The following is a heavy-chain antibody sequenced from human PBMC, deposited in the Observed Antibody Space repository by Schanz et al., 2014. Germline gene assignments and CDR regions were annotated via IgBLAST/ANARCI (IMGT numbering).Heavy chain of an antibody. CDR3: VSQTGSPNY. D-gene: IGHD6-13*01. Sequence: QVHLLESGGGLVEPGGSLRLSCAASGFSFSDSFMSWIRQTPEKGLEWVSYVSRSTPDIYYADSVKGRFTMSRDNAKNSVFLQMNSLRAEDTAVYFCVSQTGSPNYWGQGTLVTVSS. J-gene: IGHJ4*02. V-gene: IGHV3-11*06. CDR2: VSRSTPDI. CDR1: GFSFSDSF.